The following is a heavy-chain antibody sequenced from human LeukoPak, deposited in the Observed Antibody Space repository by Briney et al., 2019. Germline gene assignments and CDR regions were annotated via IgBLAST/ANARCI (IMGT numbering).Heavy chain of an antibody. CDR3: ARRSSGSYYSDYFDY. CDR2: IYHSGST. Sequence: PSETLSLXCAVSGYSISSGYYWGWIRQPPGKGLEWIGSIYHSGSTYYNPSLKSRVTISVDTSKNQFSLKLSSVTAADTAVYYCARRSSGSYYSDYFDYWGQGTLVTVSS. CDR1: GYSISSGYY. V-gene: IGHV4-38-2*01. J-gene: IGHJ4*02. D-gene: IGHD1-26*01.